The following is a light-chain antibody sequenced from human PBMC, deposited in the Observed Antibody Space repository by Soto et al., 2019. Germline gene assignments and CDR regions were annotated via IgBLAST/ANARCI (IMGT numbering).Light chain of an antibody. CDR2: DAS. CDR3: QHYNSYSEA. V-gene: IGKV1-5*01. Sequence: DIQMTQSPSTLSAYVGDRVTITCRASQSISSWLAWYQQKPGKGPKILIYDASSLESGVPSRFSGSGSGTEFTLTISSLQTDDFATYDCQHYNSYSEAFGQGTKVEIK. CDR1: QSISSW. J-gene: IGKJ1*01.